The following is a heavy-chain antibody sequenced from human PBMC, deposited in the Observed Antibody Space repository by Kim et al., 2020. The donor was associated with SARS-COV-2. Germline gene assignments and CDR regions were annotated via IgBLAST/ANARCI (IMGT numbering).Heavy chain of an antibody. CDR2: INHSGST. CDR1: GGSFSGYY. J-gene: IGHJ4*02. V-gene: IGHV4-34*01. D-gene: IGHD3-22*01. Sequence: SETLSLTCAVYGGSFSGYYWSWIRQPPGKGLEWIGEINHSGSTNYNPSLKSRVTISVDTSKNQFSLKLSSVTAADTAVYYCARGPGRYYDSSGYHDYWGQGTLVTVSS. CDR3: ARGPGRYYDSSGYHDY.